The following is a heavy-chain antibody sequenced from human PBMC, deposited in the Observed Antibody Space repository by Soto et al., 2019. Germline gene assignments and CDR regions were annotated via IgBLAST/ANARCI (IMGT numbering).Heavy chain of an antibody. CDR2: ISAYNGNT. CDR1: GYTFTSYG. CDR3: ARGLYGDYEFNYFDY. V-gene: IGHV1-18*01. Sequence: ASVKVSCKASGYTFTSYGISWVRQAPGQGLEWMGWISAYNGNTNYAQKFQGRVTITADESTSTAYMELSSLRSEDTAVYYCARGLYGDYEFNYFDYWGQGTLVTVSS. J-gene: IGHJ4*02. D-gene: IGHD4-17*01.